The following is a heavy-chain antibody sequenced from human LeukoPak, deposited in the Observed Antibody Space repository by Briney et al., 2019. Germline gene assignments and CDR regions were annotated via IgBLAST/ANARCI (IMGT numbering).Heavy chain of an antibody. D-gene: IGHD3-22*01. J-gene: IGHJ3*02. CDR2: INHSGST. CDR1: GGSFSGYY. V-gene: IGHV4-34*01. Sequence: PSETLSPTCAVYGGSFSGYYCSWIRQPPGKGLEWIGEINHSGSTNYNPSLKSRVTISVDTSKNQFSLKLSSVTAADTAVYYCVRGYYYDSSGYWVRAFDIWGQGTMVTVSS. CDR3: VRGYYYDSSGYWVRAFDI.